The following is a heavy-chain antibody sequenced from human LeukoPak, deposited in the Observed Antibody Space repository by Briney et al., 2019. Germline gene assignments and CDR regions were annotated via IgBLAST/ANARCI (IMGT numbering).Heavy chain of an antibody. CDR3: AKADGVPPPYFDY. Sequence: PGGSLRLSCAASGFTFSSYSMNWVRQAPGKGLEWVSSISSSSSYIYYADSVKGRFAISRDNSKNTLYLQMNSLRAEDTAVYYCAKADGVPPPYFDYWGQGTLVTVSS. CDR1: GFTFSSYS. J-gene: IGHJ4*02. V-gene: IGHV3-21*04. D-gene: IGHD4-17*01. CDR2: ISSSSSYI.